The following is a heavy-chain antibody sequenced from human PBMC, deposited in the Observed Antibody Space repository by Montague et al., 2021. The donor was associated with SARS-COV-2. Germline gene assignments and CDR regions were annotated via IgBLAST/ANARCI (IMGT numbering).Heavy chain of an antibody. V-gene: IGHV4-59*01. CDR2: IYYSGST. CDR3: ARDSRTDFDWLFPDSGSYYYYMDV. D-gene: IGHD3-9*01. Sequence: SETLSLTCTVSGGSISSYYWSWIRQPPGKGLEWIGYIYYSGSTNYNPSLKSRVTISVDASKNQFSLKLSSVAAADTAVYYCARDSRTDFDWLFPDSGSYYYYMDVWGKGTTVTVSS. J-gene: IGHJ6*03. CDR1: GGSISSYY.